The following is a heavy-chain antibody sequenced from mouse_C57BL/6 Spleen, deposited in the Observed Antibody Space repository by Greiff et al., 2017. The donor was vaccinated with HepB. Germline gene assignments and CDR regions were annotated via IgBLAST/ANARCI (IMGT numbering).Heavy chain of an antibody. D-gene: IGHD2-4*01. J-gene: IGHJ3*01. CDR1: GYTFTDYY. V-gene: IGHV1-19*01. CDR3: LIYYDYDRGFAY. Sequence: EVQLQQSGPVLVKPGASVKMSCKASGYTFTDYYMNWVKQSHGKSLEWIGVINPYNGGTRYNQKFKGKATLTVDKSSSTAYMELNSLTSEDSAVYYCLIYYDYDRGFAYWGQGTLVTVSA. CDR2: INPYNGGT.